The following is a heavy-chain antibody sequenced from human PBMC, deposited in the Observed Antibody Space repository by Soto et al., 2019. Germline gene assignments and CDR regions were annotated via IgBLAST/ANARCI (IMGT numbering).Heavy chain of an antibody. CDR3: ARILGYSSSWSPYYYYYGMDV. Sequence: QVTLKESGPVLVKPTETLTLTCTVSGFSLSNARMGVSWIRQPPGKALEWLAHIFSNDEKSYSTSLKSRLTIYKDTSKSQVVLTMTNMDPVDTATYYCARILGYSSSWSPYYYYYGMDVWGQGTTVTVSS. J-gene: IGHJ6*02. CDR1: GFSLSNARMG. V-gene: IGHV2-26*01. CDR2: IFSNDEK. D-gene: IGHD6-13*01.